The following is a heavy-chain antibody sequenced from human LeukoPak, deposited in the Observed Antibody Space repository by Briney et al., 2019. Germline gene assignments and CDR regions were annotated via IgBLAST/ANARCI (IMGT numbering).Heavy chain of an antibody. J-gene: IGHJ4*02. CDR2: IRQDGSEK. V-gene: IGHV3-7*03. CDR1: GFTFSSYW. CDR3: ARTYYDFWSGYYAFDY. D-gene: IGHD3-3*01. Sequence: PGGSLRLSCAASGFTFSSYWMSWVRQAPGKGLEWVANIRQDGSEKYYVDSVKGRFTISRDNAKNSLYLQMNSLRAEDTAVYYCARTYYDFWSGYYAFDYWGQGTLVTVSS.